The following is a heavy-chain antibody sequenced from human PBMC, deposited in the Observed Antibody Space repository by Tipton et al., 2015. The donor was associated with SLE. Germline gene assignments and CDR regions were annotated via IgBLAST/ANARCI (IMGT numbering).Heavy chain of an antibody. CDR2: LRYDGSNK. J-gene: IGHJ4*02. CDR3: AKELYEGYNIDY. D-gene: IGHD1-1*01. Sequence: SLRLSCAASGFTFSSYGMHWVRQAPGKGLEWVAFLRYDGSNKHHADSVQGRFTISRDNSKDTLYLQMNSLRAEDTAVYYCAKELYEGYNIDYWGQGALVTVSS. V-gene: IGHV3-30*02. CDR1: GFTFSSYG.